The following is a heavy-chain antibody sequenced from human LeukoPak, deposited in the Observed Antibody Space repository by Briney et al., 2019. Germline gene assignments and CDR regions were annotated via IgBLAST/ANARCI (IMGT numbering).Heavy chain of an antibody. CDR3: AKVATPNTLDAFDI. CDR1: GFTFSSYS. Sequence: GGSLRLSCAASGFTFSSYSMSWVRQAPGKGLERVSVVSLTGDNMFYADSVKGRFTISRDNSKNTMYLQMDSLRVDDTAVYYCAKVATPNTLDAFDIWGQGTMVTVSS. V-gene: IGHV3-23*01. D-gene: IGHD1/OR15-1a*01. CDR2: VSLTGDNM. J-gene: IGHJ3*02.